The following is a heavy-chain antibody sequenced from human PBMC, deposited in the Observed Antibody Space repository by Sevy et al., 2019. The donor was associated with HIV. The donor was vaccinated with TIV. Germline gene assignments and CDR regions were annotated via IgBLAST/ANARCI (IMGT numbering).Heavy chain of an antibody. V-gene: IGHV3-7*03. J-gene: IGHJ5*02. CDR3: VRDKEVGASILDA. CDR2: IKQDGSEA. Sequence: GGSLRLSCVASGFNFRNFWMSWVRQAPGKGLECVADIKQDGSEAYYVDSVKGRFTISRDNAKNSLYLQMNSLREEDQAMYFCVRDKEVGASILDAWGQGTPVTVSS. D-gene: IGHD1-26*01. CDR1: GFNFRNFW.